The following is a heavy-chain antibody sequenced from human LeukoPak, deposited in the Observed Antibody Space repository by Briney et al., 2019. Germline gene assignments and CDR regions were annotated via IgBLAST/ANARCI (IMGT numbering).Heavy chain of an antibody. CDR3: ARGKPTSGAQYWFDR. CDR1: GYTFTSYD. CDR2: MNPNSGNT. J-gene: IGHJ5*02. D-gene: IGHD3-10*01. V-gene: IGHV1-8*01. Sequence: WASVKVSCKASGYTFTSYDINWVRQATGQGLEWMGWMNPNSGNTGYAQEFQGRVTMTRDTSISTAYMELSSLTSEDTAVYYWARGKPTSGAQYWFDRWGQGTLVTVSS.